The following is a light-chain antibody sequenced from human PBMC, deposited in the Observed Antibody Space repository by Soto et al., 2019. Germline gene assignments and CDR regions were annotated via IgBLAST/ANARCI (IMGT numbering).Light chain of an antibody. CDR2: GAS. V-gene: IGKV1-39*01. J-gene: IGKJ5*01. Sequence: DIQMTQSPSSLSASIGDRVTITCRASQSISTYLNWYHQKPGRAPELLIYGASSLHSGVPSRFSGGGSGTDFTFTISSLQPEDFGTYYCPQRYSTPLTFGQGTRLDIK. CDR3: PQRYSTPLT. CDR1: QSISTY.